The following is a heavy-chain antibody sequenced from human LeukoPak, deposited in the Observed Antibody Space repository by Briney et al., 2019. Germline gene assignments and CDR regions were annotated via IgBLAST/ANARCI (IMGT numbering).Heavy chain of an antibody. Sequence: GGSLRLSCAASGFTFSSYSMNWVRQAPGKGLEWGSYISGSSSTIYYADSVKGRFTISRDNGKNTLYLQMNSLRAEDTAVYYCARDGTYYDFWSGYSYNWFDPWGQGTLVTVSS. CDR3: ARDGTYYDFWSGYSYNWFDP. J-gene: IGHJ5*02. V-gene: IGHV3-48*01. CDR2: ISGSSSTI. CDR1: GFTFSSYS. D-gene: IGHD3-3*01.